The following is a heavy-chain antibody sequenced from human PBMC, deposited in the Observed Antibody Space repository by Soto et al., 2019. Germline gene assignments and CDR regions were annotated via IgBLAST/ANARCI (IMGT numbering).Heavy chain of an antibody. CDR3: ARGTYYDILTGYYYFDY. J-gene: IGHJ4*02. CDR2: IYHSGST. Sequence: SETLSLTCTVSGYSISSGYYWGWIRQPPGKGLEWIGSIYHSGSTYYNPSLKSRVTISVDTSKNQFSLRLSSVTAADTVVYYCARGTYYDILTGYYYFDYWGQGTLVTVSS. D-gene: IGHD3-9*01. V-gene: IGHV4-38-2*02. CDR1: GYSISSGYY.